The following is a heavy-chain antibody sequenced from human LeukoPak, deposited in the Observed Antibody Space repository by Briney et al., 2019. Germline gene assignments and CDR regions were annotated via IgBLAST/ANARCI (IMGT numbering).Heavy chain of an antibody. Sequence: SETLSLTCTVSGGSISSYYWSWIRQPAGKGLEWIGRIYTSGSTNYNPSLKSRVTMSVDTSKNQFSLKLSSVTAADTAVYYCAREEGWPGDYVWGSYRYDAFDIWGQGTMVTVSS. CDR2: IYTSGST. V-gene: IGHV4-4*07. CDR1: GGSISSYY. J-gene: IGHJ3*02. D-gene: IGHD3-16*02. CDR3: AREEGWPGDYVWGSYRYDAFDI.